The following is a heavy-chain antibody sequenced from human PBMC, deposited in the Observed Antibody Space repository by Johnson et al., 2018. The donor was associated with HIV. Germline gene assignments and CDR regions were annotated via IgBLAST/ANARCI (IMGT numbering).Heavy chain of an antibody. V-gene: IGHV3-30*02. CDR1: GFTFSSYG. D-gene: IGHD6-6*01. J-gene: IGHJ3*02. CDR3: AKVHIAARWSDAFDI. CDR2: IRYDGSNK. Sequence: VQLVESGGGVVQPGGSLGLSCAASGFTFSSYGMHWVRQAPGKGLEWVAFIRYDGSNKYYADSVKGRFTISRDKSKNTVSLQMNSLRAEDTAVYFCAKVHIAARWSDAFDIWGQGTMVTVSS.